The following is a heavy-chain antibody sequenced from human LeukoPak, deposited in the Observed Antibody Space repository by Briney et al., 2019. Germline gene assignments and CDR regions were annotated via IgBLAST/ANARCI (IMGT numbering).Heavy chain of an antibody. V-gene: IGHV1-18*01. CDR2: SNTYSGNT. J-gene: IGHJ6*03. D-gene: IGHD6-13*01. CDR3: ASPYVGEGVAAVGPYTWYYMEV. CDR1: VYTFTSYH. Sequence: GASVKVSCKGSVYTFTSYHITWGRQAPGQGLECVGWSNTYSGNTNAAQNFQGRLTMTTDTSTSTAHKQLRSLRSDDTAMSYCASPYVGEGVAAVGPYTWYYMEVWGTGTTVTVSS.